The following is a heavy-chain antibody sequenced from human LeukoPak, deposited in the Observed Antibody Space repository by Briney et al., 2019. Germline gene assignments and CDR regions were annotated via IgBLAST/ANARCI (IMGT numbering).Heavy chain of an antibody. Sequence: GGSLRLSCAASGFTFSSYWMHWVRQAPGKGLVWVSRVNSDGSSTSYADSVKGRFTISRDNAKNTLYLQMNSLRAEDTAVYYCARILTTATRSKLIDYWGQGTLVTVSS. J-gene: IGHJ4*02. CDR1: GFTFSSYW. V-gene: IGHV3-74*01. D-gene: IGHD3-22*01. CDR2: VNSDGSST. CDR3: ARILTTATRSKLIDY.